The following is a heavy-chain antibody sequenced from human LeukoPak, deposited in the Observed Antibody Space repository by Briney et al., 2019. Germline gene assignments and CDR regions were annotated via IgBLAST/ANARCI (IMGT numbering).Heavy chain of an antibody. CDR1: GFTFSSYC. CDR2: ISYDGSNK. Sequence: GGSLRLSCAAYGFTFSSYCMDWVRQAPGKGRGWVAFISYDGSNKYYADSVKGRFTISRDNSKNTLYLQMNSLRAEDTAVYYCAKGTWIQLWLKGINYFDYWGQGTLVTVSS. D-gene: IGHD5-18*01. CDR3: AKGTWIQLWLKGINYFDY. J-gene: IGHJ4*02. V-gene: IGHV3-30*18.